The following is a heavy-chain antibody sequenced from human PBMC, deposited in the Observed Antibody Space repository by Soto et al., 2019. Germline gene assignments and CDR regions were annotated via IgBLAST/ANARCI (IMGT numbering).Heavy chain of an antibody. J-gene: IGHJ3*02. CDR3: ARGHGTYYYDSSGYRDAFDI. CDR2: INWNGGST. CDR1: GFTFDYYG. D-gene: IGHD3-22*01. Sequence: GGSLRLSCAASGFTFDYYGMSWVRQAPGKGLEWVSGINWNGGSTGYADSVKGRFTISRDNAKNSLYLQMNSLRAEDTALYYCARGHGTYYYDSSGYRDAFDIWGQGTMVTVSS. V-gene: IGHV3-20*04.